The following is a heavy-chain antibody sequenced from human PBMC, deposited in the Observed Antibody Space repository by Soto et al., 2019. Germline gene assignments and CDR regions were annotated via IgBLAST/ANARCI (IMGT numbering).Heavy chain of an antibody. D-gene: IGHD4-17*01. V-gene: IGHV3-23*01. CDR3: APLSPMVTTSLDY. CDR1: GFTFSTYA. CDR2: ISGSGGTT. Sequence: GGSLRVSCAASGFTFSTYAMSWVRQAPGKGLEWVSAISGSGGTTYYADSVKGRFTISRDNSKNTVYLRMNSLRAEDTALYYCAPLSPMVTTSLDYWGQGTLVTVSS. J-gene: IGHJ4*02.